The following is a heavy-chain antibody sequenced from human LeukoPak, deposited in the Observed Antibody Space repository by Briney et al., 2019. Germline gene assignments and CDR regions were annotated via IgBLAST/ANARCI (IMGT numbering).Heavy chain of an antibody. Sequence: PGGSLRPSCAASGFTFSSYWMHWVRQAPGKGLLWVSCINTDGSVMRYADSVRGRFTISRDNAKNTLYLQMNSLRVEDTAVYYCATAGGLPTAMGFDPWGQGTLVSVST. V-gene: IGHV3-74*01. CDR1: GFTFSSYW. D-gene: IGHD2-2*01. CDR3: ATAGGLPTAMGFDP. J-gene: IGHJ5*02. CDR2: INTDGSVM.